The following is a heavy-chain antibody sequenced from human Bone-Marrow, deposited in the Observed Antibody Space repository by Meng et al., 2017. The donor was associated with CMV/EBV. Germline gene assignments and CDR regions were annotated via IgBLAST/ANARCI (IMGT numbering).Heavy chain of an antibody. V-gene: IGHV1-69*04. Sequence: SVKVSCKASGGTLSSYTISWVRQAPGQGLEWMGRIIPILGIANYAQKFQGRVTITADKSTSTAYMELSTLRSEDTAVYYCARDRLGATVERYYYYGMDVWGQGTTVTVSS. CDR1: GGTLSSYT. CDR3: ARDRLGATVERYYYYGMDV. J-gene: IGHJ6*02. D-gene: IGHD1-26*01. CDR2: IIPILGIA.